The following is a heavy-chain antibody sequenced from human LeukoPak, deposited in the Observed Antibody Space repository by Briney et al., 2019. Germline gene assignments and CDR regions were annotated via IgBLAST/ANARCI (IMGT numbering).Heavy chain of an antibody. V-gene: IGHV1-2*02. D-gene: IGHD2-2*01. CDR1: GYSFTAYY. CDR3: ARSSPIVVVPAAGNWFDP. Sequence: ASVKVSCKASGYSFTAYYMHWVRQAPGQGLEWMGWINPNSGGTNYAQKFQGRVTMTRDTSISTAYMELSRLRSDDTAVYYCARSSPIVVVPAAGNWFDPWGQGTLVTVSS. CDR2: INPNSGGT. J-gene: IGHJ5*02.